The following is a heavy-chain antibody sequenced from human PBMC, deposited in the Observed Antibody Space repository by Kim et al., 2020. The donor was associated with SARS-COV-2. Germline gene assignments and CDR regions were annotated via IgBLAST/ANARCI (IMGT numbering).Heavy chain of an antibody. D-gene: IGHD6-13*01. V-gene: IGHV3-15*01. CDR2: IKSKTDGEAT. CDR1: GFPFSNVW. CDR3: TTLISAAGRGY. Sequence: GGSLRLSCAASGFPFSNVWMSWVRQAPGRGPEWVGRIKSKTDGEATDYAAPVKGRFTMSRDDSKNTLHLQMNSLETEDTGVYYCTTLISAAGRGYWGQGT. J-gene: IGHJ4*02.